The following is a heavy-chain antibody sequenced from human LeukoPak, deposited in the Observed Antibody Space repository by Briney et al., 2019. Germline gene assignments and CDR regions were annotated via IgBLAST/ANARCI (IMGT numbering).Heavy chain of an antibody. D-gene: IGHD3-3*01. CDR2: INSDGSST. Sequence: GGSLRLPCAASGFTFSSYWMHWVRQAPGKGLVWVSRINSDGSSTSYAGSVKGRFTISRDNAKNTLYLQMNSLRAEDTAVYYCARDNYDFWSGYRFDPWGQGTLVTVSS. CDR1: GFTFSSYW. V-gene: IGHV3-74*01. J-gene: IGHJ5*02. CDR3: ARDNYDFWSGYRFDP.